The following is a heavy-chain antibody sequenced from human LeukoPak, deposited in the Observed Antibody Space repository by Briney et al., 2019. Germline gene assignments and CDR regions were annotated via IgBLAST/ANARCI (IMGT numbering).Heavy chain of an antibody. CDR1: GLTFSTYG. Sequence: PGGSLRLSCAASGLTFSTYGMSWVRQAPGKGLEWVSAISGSGGSTYYADSVKGRFTISRDNSKNTLYLQMNSLRAEDTAVYYCAGRGSGSYFDYWGQGTLVTVSS. J-gene: IGHJ4*02. CDR3: AGRGSGSYFDY. CDR2: ISGSGGST. V-gene: IGHV3-23*01. D-gene: IGHD3-10*01.